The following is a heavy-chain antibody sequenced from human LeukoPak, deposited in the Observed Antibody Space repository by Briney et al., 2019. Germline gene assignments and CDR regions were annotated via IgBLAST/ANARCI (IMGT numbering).Heavy chain of an antibody. J-gene: IGHJ4*02. CDR3: AREGPELLGSHFDY. CDR2: ISYDGSNK. D-gene: IGHD1-26*01. CDR1: GFTFSSYG. Sequence: PGRSLRLSRAASGFTFSSYGMHWVRQAPGKGLEWVAVISYDGSNKYYADSVKGRFTISRDNSKNTLYLQMNSLRAEDTAVYYCAREGPELLGSHFDYWGQGTLVTVSS. V-gene: IGHV3-30*03.